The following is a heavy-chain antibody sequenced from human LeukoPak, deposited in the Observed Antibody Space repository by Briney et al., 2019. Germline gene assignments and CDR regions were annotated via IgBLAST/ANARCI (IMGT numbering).Heavy chain of an antibody. CDR3: ARDSSGYSGPGDFDY. Sequence: ASVKVSCKASGYTFTGYYMHWVRQAPGQGLEWMGWINPNSGGTNYAQKFQGWVTMTRDTSISTAYMELSRLRSDDTAVYYCARDSSGYSGPGDFDYWGQGTLVTVSS. CDR1: GYTFTGYY. V-gene: IGHV1-2*04. J-gene: IGHJ4*02. CDR2: INPNSGGT. D-gene: IGHD5-12*01.